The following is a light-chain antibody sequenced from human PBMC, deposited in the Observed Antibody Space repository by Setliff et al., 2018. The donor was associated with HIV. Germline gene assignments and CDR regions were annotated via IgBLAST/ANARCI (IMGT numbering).Light chain of an antibody. Sequence: QSALTQPASVSGSPGQSIAISCTGTSSDVGSYKYVPWYQQHPGKAPKLMIYDVSNRPSGVSNRFSGSKSGNTASLTISGLQAEDEADYYCSSYTSTNTLVFGGGTKGTVL. CDR2: DVS. J-gene: IGLJ3*02. CDR3: SSYTSTNTLV. V-gene: IGLV2-14*03. CDR1: SSDVGSYKY.